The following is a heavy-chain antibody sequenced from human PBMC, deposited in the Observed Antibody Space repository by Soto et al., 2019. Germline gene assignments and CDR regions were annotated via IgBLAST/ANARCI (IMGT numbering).Heavy chain of an antibody. CDR2: ISGSGGST. D-gene: IGHD3-10*01. Sequence: EVQLLESGGGLVQPGGSLRLSCAASGFTFSSYAMSWVRQAPGKGMEWVSAISGSGGSTYYADAVKARFTISRDNSKNTRYMQMNSLRAAYTAVYYCAKDRSMVRGVIPYYFDYWCQGSLVTVSS. CDR3: AKDRSMVRGVIPYYFDY. CDR1: GFTFSSYA. V-gene: IGHV3-23*01. J-gene: IGHJ4*02.